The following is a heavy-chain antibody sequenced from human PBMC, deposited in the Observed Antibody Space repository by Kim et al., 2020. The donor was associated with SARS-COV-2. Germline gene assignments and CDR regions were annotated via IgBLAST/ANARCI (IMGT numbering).Heavy chain of an antibody. J-gene: IGHJ4*01. Sequence: SETLSLTCSVSGGSIRSGGKFWTWMRQHPAKGLEWIVYISGSENSHYSPSHRSRVSIPLQTSNNQFSLVLTSVTAEDPAVYFCARGQLLDFCGQEILV. CDR1: GGSIRSGGKF. CDR3: ARGQLLDF. CDR2: ISGSENS. D-gene: IGHD2-2*01. V-gene: IGHV4-31*03.